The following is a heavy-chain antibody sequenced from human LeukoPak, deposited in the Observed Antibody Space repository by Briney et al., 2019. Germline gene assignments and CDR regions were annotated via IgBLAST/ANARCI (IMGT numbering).Heavy chain of an antibody. CDR2: IIPISGTT. J-gene: IGHJ6*01. V-gene: IGHV1-69*13. CDR3: AREPQPSSGWVNYHYSGMDV. CDR1: GDTFNNNA. Sequence: SVKVSCKASGDTFNNNAFTWVRQAPGQGLEWMGGIIPISGTTKYAQKFQDRVTITADESTDTAYMELTSLTSGDTAVYYCAREPQPSSGWVNYHYSGMDVWGQGTTVTVPS. D-gene: IGHD6-19*01.